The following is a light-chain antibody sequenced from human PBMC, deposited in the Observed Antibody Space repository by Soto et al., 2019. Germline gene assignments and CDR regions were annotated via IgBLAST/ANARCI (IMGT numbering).Light chain of an antibody. Sequence: DIQMNQSPSSVSASVGDRAIITCRASQAFGNLLAWYQQERGKAPQLLIYGISTLQGGVPSRFSGSEAGTDCTLTISRVHPEDSATYYFQQAGTLPLTFGGGNEVEIK. J-gene: IGKJ4*01. CDR2: GIS. CDR1: QAFGNL. CDR3: QQAGTLPLT. V-gene: IGKV1-12*01.